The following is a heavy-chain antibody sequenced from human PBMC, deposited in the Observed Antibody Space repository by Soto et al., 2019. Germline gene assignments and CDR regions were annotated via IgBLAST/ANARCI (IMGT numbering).Heavy chain of an antibody. D-gene: IGHD2-2*01. CDR1: GFTFSSYE. J-gene: IGHJ5*02. CDR2: ISSSGSTI. CDR3: ARDEGDCSSTSCYPNWFDP. Sequence: GGSLRLSCAASGFTFSSYEMNWVRQAPGKGLEWFSYISSSGSTIYYADSVKGRFTISRENAKNSLYLQMNSLRAEDTAVYYCARDEGDCSSTSCYPNWFDPWGQGTLVTVS. V-gene: IGHV3-48*03.